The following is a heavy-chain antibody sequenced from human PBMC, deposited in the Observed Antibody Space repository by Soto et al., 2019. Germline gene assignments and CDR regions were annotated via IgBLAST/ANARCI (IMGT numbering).Heavy chain of an antibody. D-gene: IGHD4-17*01. CDR2: ISGSGTDI. V-gene: IGHV3-11*01. Sequence: GGSLRLSCAASGFTFSDYYMAWIRQAPGKGLEWISYISGSGTDIYYADSVKGRFTISRDSAENSVYLQMNSLRAEDTAVYYCARSAVTTWGFDYWGQGTLVTVSS. CDR1: GFTFSDYY. J-gene: IGHJ4*02. CDR3: ARSAVTTWGFDY.